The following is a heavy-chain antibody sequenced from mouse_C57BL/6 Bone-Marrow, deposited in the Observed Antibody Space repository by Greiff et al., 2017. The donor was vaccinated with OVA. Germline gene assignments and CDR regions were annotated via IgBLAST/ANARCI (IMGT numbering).Heavy chain of an antibody. CDR3: TRRGLLDY. D-gene: IGHD1-1*01. J-gene: IGHJ2*01. CDR2: IDPETGGT. CDR1: GYTFTDYE. V-gene: IGHV1-15*01. Sequence: QVQLKESGAELVRPGASVTLSCKASGYTFTDYEMHWVKQTPVHGLEWIGAIDPETGGTAYNQKFKGKAILTADKSSSTAYMELRSLTSEDSAVYYCTRRGLLDYWGQGTALTVSS.